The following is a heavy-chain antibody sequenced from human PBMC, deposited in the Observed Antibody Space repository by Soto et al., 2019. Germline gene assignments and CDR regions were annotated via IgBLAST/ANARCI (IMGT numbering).Heavy chain of an antibody. V-gene: IGHV1-69*13. CDR2: IIPIVGTA. J-gene: IGHJ5*02. CDR1: GGTFSSYA. Sequence: ASVKVSCKASGGTFSSYAISWVRQAPGQGLEWMGGIIPIVGTANYAQKFQGRVTITADESTSTAYMELSSLRSEDTAVYYCAKSSGWQLNWFDPWGQGTLVTVSS. D-gene: IGHD6-19*01. CDR3: AKSSGWQLNWFDP.